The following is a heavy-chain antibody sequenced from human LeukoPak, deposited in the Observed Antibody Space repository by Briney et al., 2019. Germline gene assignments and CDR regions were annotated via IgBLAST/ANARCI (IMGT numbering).Heavy chain of an antibody. Sequence: SPTLSLAWAVDGGSFSGYCGGWVRHQAGNWMEWLGEIGVGGSTNYNPSRKSRVTISLDTSKHQFSLKLSSATAADTAVYYCARLWVVVLPAAIFAWFNPWGQGTLVTVSS. CDR3: ARLWVVVLPAAIFAWFNP. D-gene: IGHD2-2*01. V-gene: IGHV4-34*01. CDR1: GGSFSGYC. J-gene: IGHJ5*02. CDR2: IGVGGST.